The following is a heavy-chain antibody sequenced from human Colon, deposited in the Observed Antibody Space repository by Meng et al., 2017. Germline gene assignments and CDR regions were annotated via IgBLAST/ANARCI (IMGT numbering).Heavy chain of an antibody. V-gene: IGHV3-30-3*01. D-gene: IGHD1-26*01. CDR1: GFTFTNNA. J-gene: IGHJ4*02. Sequence: GGSLRPSCAASGFTFTNNALHWVRQAPGKGRKWVAFISSDGSNKYYADSVKGRLTISRDNSKNTLYLQISCLRAEDTALYYCAREAWGGTYGGPWFFDYWGQGTLVTVSS. CDR3: AREAWGGTYGGPWFFDY. CDR2: ISSDGSNK.